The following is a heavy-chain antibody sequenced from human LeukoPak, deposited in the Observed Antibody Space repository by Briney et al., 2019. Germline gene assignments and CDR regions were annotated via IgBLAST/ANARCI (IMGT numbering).Heavy chain of an antibody. Sequence: GGSLRLSCAASGFTFSSYSMNWVRQAPGKGLEWVSYISSSSSTIYYADSVKGRFTISGDNAKNSLYLQMNSLRDEDTAVYYCAREGAYSGSYYFDYWGQGTLVTVSS. CDR1: GFTFSSYS. V-gene: IGHV3-48*02. D-gene: IGHD1-26*01. CDR3: AREGAYSGSYYFDY. CDR2: ISSSSSTI. J-gene: IGHJ4*02.